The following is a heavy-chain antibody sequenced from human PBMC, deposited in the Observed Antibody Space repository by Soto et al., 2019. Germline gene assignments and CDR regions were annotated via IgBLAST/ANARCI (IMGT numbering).Heavy chain of an antibody. CDR3: ARVPLYGSGSIDY. J-gene: IGHJ4*02. Sequence: SETLSLTCTVSGGSISSSSYYWGWIRLPPGKGMEWIGSIYYSGSTYYNPSRKSRVTISVDTSKNQFSLKLSSVTAAYTAVYDCARVPLYGSGSIDYRGQGTQVTVSS. CDR2: IYYSGST. CDR1: GGSISSSSYY. V-gene: IGHV4-39*01. D-gene: IGHD3-10*01.